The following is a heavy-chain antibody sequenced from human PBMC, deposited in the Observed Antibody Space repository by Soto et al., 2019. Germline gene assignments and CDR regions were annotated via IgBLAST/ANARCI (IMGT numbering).Heavy chain of an antibody. CDR1: GYSFTSYW. D-gene: IGHD6-13*01. V-gene: IGHV5-10-1*01. Sequence: GESLKISCKGSGYSFTSYWISWVRQMPGKGLEWMGRIDPSDSYTNYSPSFQGPVTISADKSISTAYLQWSSLKASDTAMYYCARHPYSSSWGGYYYYGMDVWGQGTTVTVSS. CDR3: ARHPYSSSWGGYYYYGMDV. J-gene: IGHJ6*02. CDR2: IDPSDSYT.